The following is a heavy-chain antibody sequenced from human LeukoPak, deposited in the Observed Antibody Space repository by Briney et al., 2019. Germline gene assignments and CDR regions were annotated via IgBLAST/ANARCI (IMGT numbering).Heavy chain of an antibody. Sequence: GGSLRLSCATYGFTVSIYAMTWVRQAPGKGREWVSTIIGSGRSTYYADSVKGPFTISRDNAKNTVFLQMSSLRAEDTVLDYGARKSASGNYPVDSWGQGTLVTVSS. V-gene: IGHV3-23*01. CDR3: ARKSASGNYPVDS. CDR1: GFTVSIYA. D-gene: IGHD3-10*01. CDR2: IIGSGRST. J-gene: IGHJ4*02.